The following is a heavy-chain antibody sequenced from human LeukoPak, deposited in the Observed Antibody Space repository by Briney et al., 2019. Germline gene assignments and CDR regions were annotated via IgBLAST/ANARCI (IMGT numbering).Heavy chain of an antibody. Sequence: ASVKVSCKASGYTFTGYYMHWVRQAPGQGLEWMGWISAYNGNTNYAQKLQGRVAMTTDTSTSTAYMELRSLRSDDTAVYYCARFSTAVAGTFFDYWGQGTLVTVSS. V-gene: IGHV1-18*04. D-gene: IGHD6-19*01. CDR2: ISAYNGNT. CDR3: ARFSTAVAGTFFDY. CDR1: GYTFTGYY. J-gene: IGHJ4*02.